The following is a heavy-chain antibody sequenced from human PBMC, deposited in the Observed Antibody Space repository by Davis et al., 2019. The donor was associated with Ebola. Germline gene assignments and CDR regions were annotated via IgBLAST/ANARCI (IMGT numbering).Heavy chain of an antibody. CDR1: GFTFRPSW. CDR2: ITSDESWT. V-gene: IGHV3-74*01. D-gene: IGHD3-16*01. Sequence: HTGGSLRLSCAASGFTFRPSWLHWVRHVPGKGLEWVSRITSDESWTDYADSVRGRFTISRDNAKNTVNLQMNSLRAEDTAVYYCTRDGSHYDFDYWGQGTLVTVSS. J-gene: IGHJ4*02. CDR3: TRDGSHYDFDY.